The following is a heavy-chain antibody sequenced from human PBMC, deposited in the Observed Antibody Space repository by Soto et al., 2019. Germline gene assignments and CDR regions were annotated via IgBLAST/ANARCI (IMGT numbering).Heavy chain of an antibody. J-gene: IGHJ4*02. CDR2: VSYDGSNK. CDR1: GFTFNSYG. D-gene: IGHD3-3*01. V-gene: IGHV3-30*18. Sequence: GSLRLSCGASGFTFNSYGMHWVRQAPGKGLEWVAVVSYDGSNKYYADSVKGRFTISRDNSKNTLYLQMNSLRTEDTAVYYCAKSRTYCDFWSGYFDCWGQGTPVTVSS. CDR3: AKSRTYCDFWSGYFDC.